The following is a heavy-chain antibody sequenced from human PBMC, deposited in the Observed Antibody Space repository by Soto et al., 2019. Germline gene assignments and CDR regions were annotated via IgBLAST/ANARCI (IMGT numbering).Heavy chain of an antibody. CDR2: IYHTGST. CDR1: GGSISTVGHY. V-gene: IGHV4-31*03. D-gene: IGHD1-1*01. CDR3: ARATGTLRSRNCDY. Sequence: SDAVSLTCSVSGGSISTVGHYWTWIRQPPGKGLEWIGSIYHTGSTYYSKSLRSRLTMSVDTSKSQFSLRLSSVTAADTAVYYCARATGTLRSRNCDYWGQGSLVTVSS. J-gene: IGHJ4*02.